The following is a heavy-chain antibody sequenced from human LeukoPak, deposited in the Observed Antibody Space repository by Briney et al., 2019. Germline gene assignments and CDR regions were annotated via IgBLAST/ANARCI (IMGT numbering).Heavy chain of an antibody. CDR2: ISGSGGST. CDR1: GFTFSSYA. Sequence: GGSPRLSCAASGFTFSSYAMSWVRQAPGKGLEWVSAISGSGGSTYYADSVKGRFTISRDNSKNTLYLQMNSLRAEDTAVYYCAKVLTPYQQHGFDYWGQGTLVTVSS. D-gene: IGHD2-2*01. J-gene: IGHJ4*02. CDR3: AKVLTPYQQHGFDY. V-gene: IGHV3-23*01.